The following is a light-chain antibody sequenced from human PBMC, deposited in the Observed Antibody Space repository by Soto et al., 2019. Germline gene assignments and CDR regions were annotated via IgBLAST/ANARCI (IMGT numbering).Light chain of an antibody. V-gene: IGKV4-1*01. CDR2: WAS. J-gene: IGKJ1*01. CDR1: QTVLYSSNY. CDR3: QQHYTTPVT. Sequence: DIVMTQSPDSLAVSLGERATINCKSSQTVLYSSNYLAWYQQKPGQPPKLLIYWASTRESGVPDRFSGSGSGTDFTLTISSLQAEDVAVYYCQQHYTTPVTFGQGTKVEI.